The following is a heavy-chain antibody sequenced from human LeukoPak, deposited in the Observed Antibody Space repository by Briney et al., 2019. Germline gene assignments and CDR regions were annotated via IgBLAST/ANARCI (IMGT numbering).Heavy chain of an antibody. CDR2: IYTSGST. Sequence: SQTLSLTCTVSVGSISSGSYYWSWIRQPAGKGLEWIGRIYTSGSTNYNPSLKSRVTISVDTSKNQFSLKLSSVTAADTAVYYCARYGTTVVTDYWGQGTLVTVSS. D-gene: IGHD4-23*01. V-gene: IGHV4-61*02. CDR3: ARYGTTVVTDY. CDR1: VGSISSGSYY. J-gene: IGHJ4*02.